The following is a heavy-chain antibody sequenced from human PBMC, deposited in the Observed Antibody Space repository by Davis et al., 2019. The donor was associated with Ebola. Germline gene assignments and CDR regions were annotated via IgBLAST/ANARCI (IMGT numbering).Heavy chain of an antibody. D-gene: IGHD2-2*01. CDR2: ITQSGNT. V-gene: IGHV4-34*01. J-gene: IGHJ4*02. CDR3: ASLWGSTADFYNY. Sequence: SETLSLTCAVSGGSFGNHYWSWIRQPPGKGLEWIGEITQSGNTNYNPSLKSRVTISVDSSKNQVSLKLTSVTAADTAVYYCASLWGSTADFYNYWGQGILVSVSS. CDR1: GGSFGNHY.